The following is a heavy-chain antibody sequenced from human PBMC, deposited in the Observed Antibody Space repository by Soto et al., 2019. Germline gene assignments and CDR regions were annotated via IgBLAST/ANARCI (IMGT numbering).Heavy chain of an antibody. V-gene: IGHV4-30-4*01. Sequence: QVQLQESGPGLVKPSQTLSLTCTVSGGSISSGDYYWSWIRQPPGKGLEWIGYIYYSGSTYYNPALKSRVTISVDTSKNQFSLKLSSVTAADTAVYYCARGYGDYPSDYYYYGMDVWGQGTTVTVSS. CDR1: GGSISSGDYY. J-gene: IGHJ6*02. D-gene: IGHD4-17*01. CDR2: IYYSGST. CDR3: ARGYGDYPSDYYYYGMDV.